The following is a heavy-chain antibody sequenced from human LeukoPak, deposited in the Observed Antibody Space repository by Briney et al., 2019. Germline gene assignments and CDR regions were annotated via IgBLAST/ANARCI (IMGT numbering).Heavy chain of an antibody. CDR1: GFTFSSYE. V-gene: IGHV3-48*03. CDR3: ARVGATGYSSSWYRFDY. J-gene: IGHJ4*02. CDR2: ISSSGSTI. Sequence: GGSLRLSCAASGFTFSSYEMNWVRQAPGKGLEWVSYISSSGSTIYYADSLKGRFTISRDNAKNSLYLQMNSLRAEDTAVYYCARVGATGYSSSWYRFDYWGQGTLVTVSS. D-gene: IGHD6-13*01.